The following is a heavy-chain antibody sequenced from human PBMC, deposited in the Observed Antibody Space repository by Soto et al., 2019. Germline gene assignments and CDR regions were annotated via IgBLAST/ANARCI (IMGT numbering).Heavy chain of an antibody. V-gene: IGHV3-49*03. Sequence: GGSLRLSCTASGFTFGDYAMSWFRQAPGKGLEWVGFIRSKAYGGATEYAASVKGRFTISRDDSKSIAYLQMNSLKTEETAVYYCTRCEDIVVVGYYYYYGMDVWGQGTTVTVSS. D-gene: IGHD2-15*01. CDR1: GFTFGDYA. J-gene: IGHJ6*02. CDR2: IRSKAYGGAT. CDR3: TRCEDIVVVGYYYYYGMDV.